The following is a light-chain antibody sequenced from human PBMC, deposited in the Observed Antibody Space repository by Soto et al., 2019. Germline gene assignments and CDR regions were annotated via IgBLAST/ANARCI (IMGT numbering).Light chain of an antibody. Sequence: EIVLTQSPGALSLSPGERATLSSRASQSISKNDLAWFQQKLGQSPRILIYGASNRAPDIPDRFSGSESGTDFTLTISRLEPEDSAVYYCQQYGNSPWTFGHGTKVEIK. V-gene: IGKV3-20*01. CDR3: QQYGNSPWT. CDR2: GAS. J-gene: IGKJ1*01. CDR1: QSISKND.